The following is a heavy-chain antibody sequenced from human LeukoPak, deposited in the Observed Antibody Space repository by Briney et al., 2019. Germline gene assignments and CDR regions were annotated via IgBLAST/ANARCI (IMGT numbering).Heavy chain of an antibody. CDR3: GRDRYGDPTQEYFQH. CDR1: GFTFSSYS. J-gene: IGHJ1*01. Sequence: GGSLRLSCAASGFTFSSYSMNWVRQAPGKGLEWVSYISGSSSTIYYADSVKGRFTISRDNAKNSLYLQMNSLRAEDTAVYYCGRDRYGDPTQEYFQHWGQGTLVTVSS. D-gene: IGHD4-17*01. V-gene: IGHV3-48*01. CDR2: ISGSSSTI.